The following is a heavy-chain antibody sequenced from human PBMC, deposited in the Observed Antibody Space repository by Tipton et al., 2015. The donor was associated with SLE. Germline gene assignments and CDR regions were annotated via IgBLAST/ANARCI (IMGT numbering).Heavy chain of an antibody. CDR1: GYTFTSYG. CDR2: ISAYNGNT. D-gene: IGHD4-23*01. V-gene: IGHV1-18*01. CDR3: ARGGDYGGNGDSFDI. J-gene: IGHJ3*02. Sequence: QSGAEVKKPGASVKVSCKASGYTFTSYGISWVRQAPGQGPEWMGWISAYNGNTDYAQKLQGRVTMTTDTSTSTAYMELRSLRSDERAVYYCARGGDYGGNGDSFDIWGQGTMVTVSS.